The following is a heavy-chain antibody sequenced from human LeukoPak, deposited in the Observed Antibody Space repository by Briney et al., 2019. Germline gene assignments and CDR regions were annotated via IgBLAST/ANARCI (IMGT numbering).Heavy chain of an antibody. J-gene: IGHJ6*03. CDR3: ARYGSSSLRAGYYYYMDV. D-gene: IGHD6-6*01. CDR1: GGSINNYY. CDR2: IYYSGFT. Sequence: PSETLSLTCTVSGGSINNYYWSWIRQPPGKGMEDIGHIYYSGFTNYNPSLKSRVTMSVDTSKNQFSLKLSSVTAADTAVYYCARYGSSSLRAGYYYYMDVWGKGTTVTVPS. V-gene: IGHV4-59*01.